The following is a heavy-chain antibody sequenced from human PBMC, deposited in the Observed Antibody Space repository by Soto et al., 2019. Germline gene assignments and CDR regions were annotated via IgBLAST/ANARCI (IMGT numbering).Heavy chain of an antibody. V-gene: IGHV1-18*01. CDR1: GYTFTSYG. CDR3: ARVGIFGYDSSGYYYLSAYYYYYYGMDV. D-gene: IGHD3-22*01. CDR2: ISAYNGNT. J-gene: IGHJ6*02. Sequence: ASVKVSCKASGYTFTSYGISWVRQAPGQGLEWMGWISAYNGNTNYAQKLQGRVTMTTDTSTSTAYMELRSLRSDDTAVYFCARVGIFGYDSSGYYYLSAYYYYYYGMDVWGQ.